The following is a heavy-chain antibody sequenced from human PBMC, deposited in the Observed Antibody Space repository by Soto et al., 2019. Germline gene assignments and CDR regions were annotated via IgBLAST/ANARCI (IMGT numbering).Heavy chain of an antibody. CDR1: GGPFSGSY. CDR3: ARERIDYYGSGTGGLNYYYGMDV. CDR2: INHSGST. V-gene: IGHV4-34*01. Sequence: PSETLSRTCAVFGGPFSGSYWRWIRQPPGKGLEWIGEINHSGSTNYNPSLKSRVTISVDTSKNQFSLKLSSVTAADTAVYYCARERIDYYGSGTGGLNYYYGMDVWGQGTTVT. D-gene: IGHD3-10*01. J-gene: IGHJ6*02.